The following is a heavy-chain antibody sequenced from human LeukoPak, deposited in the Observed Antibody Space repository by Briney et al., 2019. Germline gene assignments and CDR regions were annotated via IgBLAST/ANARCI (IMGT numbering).Heavy chain of an antibody. CDR2: ISHDGSNI. D-gene: IGHD2-15*01. CDR1: GFAFSYYG. CDR3: AKDPYRVVVATGNYLDP. V-gene: IGHV3-30*18. Sequence: GGSLRLSCAASGFAFSYYGMHWVRHAPGKGLEWVAVISHDGSNIHYGDSVKGRFTISRDNSKNTVYLQMNSLRAEDTAIYYCAKDPYRVVVATGNYLDPWGQGTLVTVSS. J-gene: IGHJ5*02.